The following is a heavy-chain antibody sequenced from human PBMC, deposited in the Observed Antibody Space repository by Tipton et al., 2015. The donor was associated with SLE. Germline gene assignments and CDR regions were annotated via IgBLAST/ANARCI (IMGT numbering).Heavy chain of an antibody. V-gene: IGHV4-59*12. D-gene: IGHD4-17*01. CDR3: ARDRPRLRFKSGAFDI. Sequence: GSLRLSCTVSGGSISTNYWTWIRQPPGKGLEWIGYIYYSGSTNYNPSLKSRVTISVDTSKNQFSLKLSSVTAADTAVYYCARDRPRLRFKSGAFDIWGQGTMVTVSS. J-gene: IGHJ3*02. CDR1: GGSISTNY. CDR2: IYYSGST.